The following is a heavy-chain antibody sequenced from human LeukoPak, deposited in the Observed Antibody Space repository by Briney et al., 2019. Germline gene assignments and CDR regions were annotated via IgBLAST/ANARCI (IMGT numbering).Heavy chain of an antibody. D-gene: IGHD2-15*01. Sequence: ETLSLTCTVSGGSISSYYWSWIRQPPGKGLEWIGDIYYSGTTNYNPSLKSRVTISVDTSRNQFSLKLSSVTAADTAVYYCVRIMGRDAFDIWGQGTMVTVSS. CDR1: GGSISSYY. V-gene: IGHV4-59*08. CDR2: IYYSGTT. J-gene: IGHJ3*02. CDR3: VRIMGRDAFDI.